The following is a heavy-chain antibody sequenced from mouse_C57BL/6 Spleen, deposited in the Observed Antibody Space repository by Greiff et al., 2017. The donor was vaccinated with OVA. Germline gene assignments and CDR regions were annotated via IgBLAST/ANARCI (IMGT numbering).Heavy chain of an antibody. CDR2: IYPSDSET. J-gene: IGHJ4*01. CDR3: ARSGFRRAMDY. Sequence: QVQLKQPGAELVRPGSSVKLSCKASGYTFTSYWMDWVKQRPGQGLEWIGNIYPSDSETHYNQKFKDKATLTVDKSSSTAYMQLSSLTSEDSAVYYCARSGFRRAMDYWGQGTSVTVSS. CDR1: GYTFTSYW. D-gene: IGHD3-1*01. V-gene: IGHV1-61*01.